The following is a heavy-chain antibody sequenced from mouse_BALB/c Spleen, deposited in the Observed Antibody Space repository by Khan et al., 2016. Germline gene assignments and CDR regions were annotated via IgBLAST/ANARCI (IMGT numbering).Heavy chain of an antibody. CDR3: ARVYYYGRPYFDY. V-gene: IGHV5-6-3*01. Sequence: EVELVESGGGLVQPGGSLKLSCAASGFTFSNYGMSWVRQTPDKRLELVATINSNGGNTYYPDSVKGRFTISRDNSNNTLYLQMSSLKSEDTAMYYCARVYYYGRPYFDYWGQGTTLTVSS. CDR1: GFTFSNYG. J-gene: IGHJ2*01. CDR2: INSNGGNT. D-gene: IGHD1-1*01.